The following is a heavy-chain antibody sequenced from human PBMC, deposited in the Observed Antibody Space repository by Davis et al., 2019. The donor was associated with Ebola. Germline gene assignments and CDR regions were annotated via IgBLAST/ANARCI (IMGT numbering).Heavy chain of an antibody. V-gene: IGHV4-34*01. Sequence: PSETLSLTCAVYGGSFSGYYWSWIRQPPGKGLEWIGEINHSGSTNYNPSLKSRVTISVDTSKNQFSLNLNSVTAADTAVYYCASGPNGEANDGLDIWGQGTMVTVSS. J-gene: IGHJ3*02. CDR3: ASGPNGEANDGLDI. CDR2: INHSGST. D-gene: IGHD3-10*01. CDR1: GGSFSGYY.